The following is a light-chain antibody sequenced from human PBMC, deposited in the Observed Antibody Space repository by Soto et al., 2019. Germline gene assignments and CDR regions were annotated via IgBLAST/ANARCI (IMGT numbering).Light chain of an antibody. J-gene: IGKJ1*01. V-gene: IGKV2-30*01. CDR3: MQGTHWPWT. Sequence: DVVMTQSPLSLPVTLGQPASISCRSSQSLVSSDGNTYLIWFQQRAGQSPRRLIYKVSNRNSGVPDRFSGSGSGTDFTLEISRVEAEDVGVYYCMQGTHWPWTFGQGTKVEIK. CDR1: QSLVSSDGNTY. CDR2: KVS.